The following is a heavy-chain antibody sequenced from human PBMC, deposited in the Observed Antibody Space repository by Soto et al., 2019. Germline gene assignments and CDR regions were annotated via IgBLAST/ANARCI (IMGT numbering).Heavy chain of an antibody. Sequence: PGGSLRLSCAASGFTFSSYSMNWVRQAPGKGLEWVSSISSSSSYIYYADSVKGRFTISRDNAKNSLYLQMNSLRAEDTAVYYCARVRLTNWNGRDAFDIWGQGTMVTVSS. D-gene: IGHD1-20*01. CDR3: ARVRLTNWNGRDAFDI. V-gene: IGHV3-21*01. CDR2: ISSSSSYI. J-gene: IGHJ3*02. CDR1: GFTFSSYS.